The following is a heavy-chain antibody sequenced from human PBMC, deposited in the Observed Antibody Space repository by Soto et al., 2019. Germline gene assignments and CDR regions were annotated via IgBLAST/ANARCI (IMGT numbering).Heavy chain of an antibody. CDR2: IYHSGST. D-gene: IGHD6-13*01. J-gene: IGHJ4*02. V-gene: IGHV4-61*01. Sequence: SETLSLTCAVSGGSVSSGSYYWSWIRQPPGKGLEWIGYIYHSGSTNYNPSLKSRVTISVDTSKNQFSLKLSSVTAADTAVYYCARHEAAAGIRGWGQGTLVTVSS. CDR1: GGSVSSGSYY. CDR3: ARHEAAAGIRG.